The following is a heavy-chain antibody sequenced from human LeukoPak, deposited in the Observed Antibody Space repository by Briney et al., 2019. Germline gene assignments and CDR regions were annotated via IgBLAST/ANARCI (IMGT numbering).Heavy chain of an antibody. V-gene: IGHV1-18*01. J-gene: IGHJ4*02. CDR3: ARVYFWFGESYFDY. Sequence: ASVKVSCKSSTYTFTQYRINWVRQAPGQGLEWMGWISVYNNDTTYAQNFQGRVTMTTDTSTNTAFLELRSLRFDDTAVYYCARVYFWFGESYFDYWGQGTLVTVSS. CDR2: ISVYNNDT. CDR1: TYTFTQYR. D-gene: IGHD3-10*01.